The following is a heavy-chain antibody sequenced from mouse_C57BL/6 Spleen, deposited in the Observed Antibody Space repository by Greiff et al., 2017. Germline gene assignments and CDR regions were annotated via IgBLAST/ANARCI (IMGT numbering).Heavy chain of an antibody. CDR1: GYTFTSYW. Sequence: QVQLQQPGAELVRPGSSVKLSCQASGYTFTSYWMHWVKQRPIQGLEWIGNIDPSDSETHYNQKFKDKAPLTVDKSSSTASLQLSNLPAVYSAVYYCARVSGNYGRNSMDDWGQGTSVTVSS. V-gene: IGHV1-52*01. CDR2: IDPSDSET. D-gene: IGHD2-1*01. J-gene: IGHJ4*01. CDR3: ARVSGNYGRNSMDD.